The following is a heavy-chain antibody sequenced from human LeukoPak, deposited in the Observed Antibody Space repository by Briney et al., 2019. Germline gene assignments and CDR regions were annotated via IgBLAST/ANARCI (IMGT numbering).Heavy chain of an antibody. Sequence: PGGSLRLSRAASGFTFSSYAMSWVRQAPGKGLEWVSAISGSGGSTYYADSVKGRFTISRDNSKNTLYLQMNSLRAEDTAVYYCAKSGYGDYEFWFDPWGQGTLVTVSS. CDR2: ISGSGGST. CDR3: AKSGYGDYEFWFDP. V-gene: IGHV3-23*01. J-gene: IGHJ5*02. D-gene: IGHD4-17*01. CDR1: GFTFSSYA.